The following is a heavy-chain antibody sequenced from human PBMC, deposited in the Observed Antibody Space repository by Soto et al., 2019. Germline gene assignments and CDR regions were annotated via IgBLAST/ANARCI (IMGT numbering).Heavy chain of an antibody. CDR1: GFTFSSYG. CDR3: ANTVYNWNRYYYGMDV. J-gene: IGHJ6*02. Sequence: SLRLSCAASGFTFSSYGMHWVRQAPGKGLEWVAVISYDGSNKYYADSVKGRFTISRDNSKNTLYLQMNSLRAEDTAVYYCANTVYNWNRYYYGMDVWGQGTTVTVSS. D-gene: IGHD1-20*01. V-gene: IGHV3-30*18. CDR2: ISYDGSNK.